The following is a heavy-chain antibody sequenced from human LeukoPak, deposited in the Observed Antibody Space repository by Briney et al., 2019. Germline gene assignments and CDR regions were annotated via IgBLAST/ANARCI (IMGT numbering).Heavy chain of an antibody. CDR2: INPNSGGT. CDR1: GYTFTGYY. D-gene: IGHD6-19*01. CDR3: AREKGGQWLVGWELRGGMDFDY. V-gene: IGHV1-2*02. Sequence: ASAKVSCKASGYTFTGYYMHWVRPAPGQGLEWMGWINPNSGGTNYAQKFQGRVTMTRDTSISTAYMELSRLRSDDTAVYYCAREKGGQWLVGWELRGGMDFDYWGQGTLVTVSS. J-gene: IGHJ4*02.